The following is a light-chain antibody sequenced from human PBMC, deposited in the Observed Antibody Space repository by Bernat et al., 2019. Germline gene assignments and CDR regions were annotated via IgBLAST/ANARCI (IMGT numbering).Light chain of an antibody. J-gene: IGLJ1*01. Sequence: SYELTQPPSVSVSPGQTARITCSGDALPKKYACWYQQKSGHAPVLVIYEDSKRPSGIPEIFSGSSSGTTATLTISGAQVEDESDYYSYSTDSSGDQNYVFATGTTVTVL. CDR1: ALPKKY. V-gene: IGLV3-10*01. CDR3: YSTDSSGDQNYV. CDR2: EDS.